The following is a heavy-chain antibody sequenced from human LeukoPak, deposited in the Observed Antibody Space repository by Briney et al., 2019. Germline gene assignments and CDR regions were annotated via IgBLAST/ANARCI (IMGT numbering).Heavy chain of an antibody. CDR2: INPSGGST. J-gene: IGHJ3*02. V-gene: IGHV1-46*01. CDR3: AARALGDAFDI. CDR1: GYTFTGYY. Sequence: GASVKVSCKASGYTFTGYYMHWVRQAPGQGLEWMGIINPSGGSTSYAQKFQGRVTMTRDMSTSTVYMELSSLRSEDTAVYYCAARALGDAFDIWGQGTIVTVSS.